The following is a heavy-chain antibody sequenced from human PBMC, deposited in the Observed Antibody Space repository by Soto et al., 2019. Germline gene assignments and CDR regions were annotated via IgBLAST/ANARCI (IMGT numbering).Heavy chain of an antibody. J-gene: IGHJ4*02. CDR1: GGSISSNYF. V-gene: IGHV4-4*02. CDR3: ARSFGWYAIDY. D-gene: IGHD6-19*01. Sequence: QVLLQESGPGLVQPSGTLSLSCAVSGGSISSNYFCGWVRQPPGKGLEWVGDISHSGSVNYNPSLKSRVTIPIDKSKNHLSLKLNSVTAADTAVYYCARSFGWYAIDYWGQGTRVIVSS. CDR2: ISHSGSV.